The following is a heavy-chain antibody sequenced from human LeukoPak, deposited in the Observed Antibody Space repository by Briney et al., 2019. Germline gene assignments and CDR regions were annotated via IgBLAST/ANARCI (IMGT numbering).Heavy chain of an antibody. V-gene: IGHV4-34*01. J-gene: IGHJ4*02. CDR2: INHSGST. CDR3: ARSSHDSSGYVDY. Sequence: SETLSLTCAVYGVSFSGYYWSWIRQPPGKGLEWIGEINHSGSTNYNPSLKSRVTISVDTSKNQFSLELSSVTAADTAVYYCARSSHDSSGYVDYWGQGTLVTVSS. D-gene: IGHD3-22*01. CDR1: GVSFSGYY.